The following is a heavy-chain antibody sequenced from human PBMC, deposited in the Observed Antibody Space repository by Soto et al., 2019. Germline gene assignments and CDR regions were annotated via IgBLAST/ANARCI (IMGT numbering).Heavy chain of an antibody. CDR1: WGSSISYD. V-gene: IGHV4-59*01. CDR2: IYYSGST. J-gene: IGHJ5*02. Sequence: SEALCVTSSVSWGSSISYDWMWIRQPPGKGLEWIGYIYYSGSTNYNPSLKSRVTISVDTSKNQFSLKLSSVTAADTAVYYCARDRLPLLRNNWFDPWGQGTLVTVSS. CDR3: ARDRLPLLRNNWFDP. D-gene: IGHD2-15*01.